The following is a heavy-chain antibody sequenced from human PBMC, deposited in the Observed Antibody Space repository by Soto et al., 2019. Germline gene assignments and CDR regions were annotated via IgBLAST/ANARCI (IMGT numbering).Heavy chain of an antibody. V-gene: IGHV4-28*01. CDR1: GYSISSSNW. CDR3: ARRAIQGPIDY. J-gene: IGHJ4*02. Sequence: QVQLQESGPGLVKPSDTLSLTCAVSGYSISSSNWWGWIRQPPGKGLEWIGYIYYSGTTYYNPSPKSRVTIHVQPSMTQFSLTLTSVTAGDTALYYCARRAIQGPIDYWGQGTLVTVSS. CDR2: IYYSGTT.